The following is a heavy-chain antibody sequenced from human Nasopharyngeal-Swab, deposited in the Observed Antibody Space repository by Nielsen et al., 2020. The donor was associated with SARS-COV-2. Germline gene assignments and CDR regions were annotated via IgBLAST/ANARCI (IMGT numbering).Heavy chain of an antibody. Sequence: SETLSLTCTVSGGSISAYYWTWIRQSPGRGLEWIGYIHYSGSRNYNPALYSRVTMSVDTSKNQFSLRLRSVTAADTAVYYCARHRNYEGAESWGQGTLVTVSS. CDR1: GGSISAYY. CDR2: IHYSGSR. CDR3: ARHRNYEGAES. D-gene: IGHD1-26*01. V-gene: IGHV4-59*08. J-gene: IGHJ5*02.